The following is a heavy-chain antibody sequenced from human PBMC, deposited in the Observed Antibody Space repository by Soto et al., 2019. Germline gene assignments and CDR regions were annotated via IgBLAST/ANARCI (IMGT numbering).Heavy chain of an antibody. Sequence: GGSLRLSCAASGFTFSSYSMSWVRQAPGKGLEWVSVIYSGGSTYYADSVKGRFTISRDNSKNTLYLQMNSLRAEDTAVYYCARDGYSPRYFDYWGQGTLVTVSS. CDR2: IYSGGST. D-gene: IGHD4-4*01. V-gene: IGHV3-53*01. CDR1: GFTFSSYS. J-gene: IGHJ4*02. CDR3: ARDGYSPRYFDY.